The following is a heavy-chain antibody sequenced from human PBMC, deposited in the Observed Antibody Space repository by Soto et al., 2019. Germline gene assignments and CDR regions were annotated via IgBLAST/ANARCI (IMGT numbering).Heavy chain of an antibody. V-gene: IGHV3-49*03. Sequence: SLRLSCTASGFPFGNFLMSWFRQAPGMGMEWVGFIRSQPYGGTAEYAASVRGRFTISRDDSKGIAYLQMNSLQTEDSGVYYCNGIFPCWAQGTLVTVSS. CDR2: IRSQPYGGTA. CDR1: GFPFGNFL. CDR3: NGIFPC. J-gene: IGHJ4*02. D-gene: IGHD3-3*01.